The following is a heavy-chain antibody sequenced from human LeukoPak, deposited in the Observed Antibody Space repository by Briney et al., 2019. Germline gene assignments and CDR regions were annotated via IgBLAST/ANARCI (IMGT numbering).Heavy chain of an antibody. CDR2: ISPGAYST. CDR3: ARRGGGNYDRVFDY. CDR1: GFAFSSYA. D-gene: IGHD1-26*01. V-gene: IGHV3-23*01. Sequence: GGSLRLSCAASGFAFSSYAMSWVRQAPGKGLEWVSAISPGAYSTYYADSVKGRFTISRDNSKNTLFLQMNSLRAEDTAVYYCARRGGGNYDRVFDYWGQGTLVTVSS. J-gene: IGHJ4*02.